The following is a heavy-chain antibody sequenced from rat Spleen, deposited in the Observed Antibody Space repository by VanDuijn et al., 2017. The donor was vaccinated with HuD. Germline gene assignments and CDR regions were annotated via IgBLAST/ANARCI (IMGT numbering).Heavy chain of an antibody. V-gene: IGHV2-13*01. J-gene: IGHJ2*01. CDR3: ARGAYGGYSEWFDY. CDR2: MWSSGSA. Sequence: QVQLKESGPGLVQPSQTLSLTCTVSGFSLSSYGVIWVRQPPGKGLEWMGVMWSSGSADYISVLKSRLSISRDTSKNQVFLKMNSLQSEDTTTYYCARGAYGGYSEWFDYWGQGVMVTVSS. D-gene: IGHD1-11*01. CDR1: GFSLSSYG.